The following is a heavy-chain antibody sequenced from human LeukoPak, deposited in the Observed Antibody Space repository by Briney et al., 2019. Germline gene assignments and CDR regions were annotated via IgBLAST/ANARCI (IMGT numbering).Heavy chain of an antibody. CDR3: ARGGDYYDSLPFDY. Sequence: PSETLSLTCAVSGGSISSGGYSWSWIRQPPGKGLEWIGYIYHSGSTYYNPSLKSRVTISVDRSKNQFSLKLSSVTAADTAVYYCARGGDYYDSLPFDYWGQGTLVTVSS. J-gene: IGHJ4*02. CDR1: GGSISSGGYS. V-gene: IGHV4-30-2*01. CDR2: IYHSGST. D-gene: IGHD3-22*01.